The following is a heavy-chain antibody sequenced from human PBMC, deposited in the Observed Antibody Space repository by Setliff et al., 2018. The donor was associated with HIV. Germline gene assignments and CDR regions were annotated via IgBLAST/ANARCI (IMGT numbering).Heavy chain of an antibody. CDR2: IYPGDSDT. Sequence: PGASLKISCQGFGYSFTSYWIGWVRQMPGKGLEWMGIIYPGDSDTRHSPSFQGQVTISADKSFSAAYLQLSSLRPSDTAMYYCARSDSGDYSGFDFWGQGTLVTVSS. J-gene: IGHJ5*01. V-gene: IGHV5-51*01. CDR3: ARSDSGDYSGFDF. D-gene: IGHD1-26*01. CDR1: GYSFTSYW.